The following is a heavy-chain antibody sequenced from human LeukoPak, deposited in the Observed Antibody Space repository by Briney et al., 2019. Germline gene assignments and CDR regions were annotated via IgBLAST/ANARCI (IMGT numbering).Heavy chain of an antibody. V-gene: IGHV1-2*02. CDR3: ARGKDIYYYYMDV. CDR1: GGTFSSYA. CDR2: INPNSGGT. D-gene: IGHD4-23*01. J-gene: IGHJ6*03. Sequence: ASVKVSCKASGGTFSSYAISWVRQAPGQGLEWMGWINPNSGGTNYAQKFQGRVTMTRDTSISTAYMELSRLRSDDTAVYYCARGKDIYYYYMDVWGKGTTVTVSS.